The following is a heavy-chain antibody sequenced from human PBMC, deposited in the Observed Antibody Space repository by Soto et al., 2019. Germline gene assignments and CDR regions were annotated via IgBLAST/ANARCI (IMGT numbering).Heavy chain of an antibody. CDR1: GFTFSSYG. CDR3: AKDAIAAAGTSVDY. Sequence: QVQLVESGGGVVQPGRSLRLSCAASGFTFSSYGMHWVRQAPGKGLEWVAVISYDGSNKYYADSVKGRFTISRDNSKNTLYLQMNSLRAEDTAVYYCAKDAIAAAGTSVDYWGQGTLVTVSS. CDR2: ISYDGSNK. V-gene: IGHV3-30*18. J-gene: IGHJ4*02. D-gene: IGHD6-13*01.